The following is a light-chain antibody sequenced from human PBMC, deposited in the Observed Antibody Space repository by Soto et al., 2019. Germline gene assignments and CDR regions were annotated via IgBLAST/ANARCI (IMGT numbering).Light chain of an antibody. CDR3: QQFDSVPCT. CDR1: QDIKNY. J-gene: IGKJ2*02. CDR2: DAS. V-gene: IGKV1-33*01. Sequence: IQMTQSPSSLSTSVGDRVTITCQASQDIKNYLIWYQQKPGKAPKLLIYDASTLGTGVSSRFSGSGSGTHFTLSISSLQPEDSATYYCQQFDSVPCTFGQGTKLEMK.